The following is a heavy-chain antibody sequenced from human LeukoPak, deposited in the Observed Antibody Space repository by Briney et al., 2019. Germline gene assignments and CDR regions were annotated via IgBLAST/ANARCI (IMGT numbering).Heavy chain of an antibody. CDR1: GFTFSSYS. V-gene: IGHV3-21*01. J-gene: IGHJ4*02. D-gene: IGHD3-22*01. CDR3: ARRERGTYYYDSSGYYVDY. CDR2: ISSSSSYI. Sequence: GGSLRLSCAASGFTFSSYSMNWVRQAPGKGLEWVSSISSSSSYIYYADSVKGRFTISRDSAKNSLYLQMNSLRAEDTAVYYCARRERGTYYYDSSGYYVDYWGQGTLVTVSS.